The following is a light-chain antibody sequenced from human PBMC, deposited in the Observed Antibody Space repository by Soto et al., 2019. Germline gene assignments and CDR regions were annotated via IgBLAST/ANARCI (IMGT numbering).Light chain of an antibody. J-gene: IGKJ3*01. CDR1: QSVSNSY. Sequence: EIVLTQSPGTLSLSPGERATLSCRASQSVSNSYLAGYQQKPGRAPRLLIYGASSRATGIPDRFSGSGSGTDFTLTISRLEPEDFAVYYCQQYGSSPPFIFGPGTKVDIK. V-gene: IGKV3-20*01. CDR3: QQYGSSPPFI. CDR2: GAS.